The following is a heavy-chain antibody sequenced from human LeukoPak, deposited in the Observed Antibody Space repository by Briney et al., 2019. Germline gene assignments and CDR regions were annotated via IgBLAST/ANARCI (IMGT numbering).Heavy chain of an antibody. J-gene: IGHJ4*02. Sequence: GGSLRLSCAASGFTFSSYSMTWVRQAPGKGLEWVSYISSSSSTIYYADSVKGRFTISRDNAKNSLYLQMNSLRAEDTAVYYCARDRDLSRLDYGSGSPTPDYWGQGTLVTVSS. D-gene: IGHD3-10*01. V-gene: IGHV3-48*04. CDR3: ARDRDLSRLDYGSGSPTPDY. CDR1: GFTFSSYS. CDR2: ISSSSSTI.